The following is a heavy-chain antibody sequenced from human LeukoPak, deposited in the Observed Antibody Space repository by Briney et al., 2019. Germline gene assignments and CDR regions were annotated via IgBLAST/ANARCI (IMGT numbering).Heavy chain of an antibody. CDR1: GFTFSNYG. D-gene: IGHD6-19*01. CDR3: AKTLYYSGGRWSADY. CDR2: VSGSGGST. J-gene: IGHJ4*02. V-gene: IGHV3-23*01. Sequence: GGSLRLSCAASGFTFSNYGMSWVRQAPGKGLEWVSVVSGSGGSTYYADSVKGRFTISRDNSKNTLYLQMNSLSAEDTAVYYCAKTLYYSGGRWSADYGGQGTQVTVSS.